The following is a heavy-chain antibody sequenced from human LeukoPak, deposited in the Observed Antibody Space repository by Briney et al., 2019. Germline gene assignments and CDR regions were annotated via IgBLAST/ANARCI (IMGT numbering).Heavy chain of an antibody. Sequence: GGSLRLSCAASGFTFSSYAMSWVRQAPGKGLEWVSAISGSGGSTYYADSVKGRFAISRDNSKNTLYLQMNSLRAEDTAVYYCAKDLDDYGDLFDYWGQGTLVTVSS. V-gene: IGHV3-23*01. J-gene: IGHJ4*02. D-gene: IGHD4-17*01. CDR3: AKDLDDYGDLFDY. CDR1: GFTFSSYA. CDR2: ISGSGGST.